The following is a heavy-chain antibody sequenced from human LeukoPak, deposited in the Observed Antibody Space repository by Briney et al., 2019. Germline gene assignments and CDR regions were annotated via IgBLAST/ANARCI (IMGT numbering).Heavy chain of an antibody. D-gene: IGHD2-15*01. J-gene: IGHJ5*02. Sequence: GGSLRLSCAASGFTFSSYAMSWVRQAPGKGLEWVSAISGSGGSTYYADSVKGRFTISRDNSKNTLYLQMNSLRAEDTAVYYCAKDSCSGGSCYSGWFDPRGQGTLVTVSS. CDR1: GFTFSSYA. CDR2: ISGSGGST. V-gene: IGHV3-23*01. CDR3: AKDSCSGGSCYSGWFDP.